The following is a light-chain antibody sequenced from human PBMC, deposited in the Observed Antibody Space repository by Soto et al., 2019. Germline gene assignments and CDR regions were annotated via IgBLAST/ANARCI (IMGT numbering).Light chain of an antibody. CDR1: QSISSW. J-gene: IGKJ1*01. CDR3: QQYNNYPRT. V-gene: IGKV1-5*03. Sequence: DIPMTQSPSTLSASVGDRVTITCRASQSISSWLAWYQQKPGKAPKLLIYKASILESGVPSRFSGSGSGTDFPLTISNLQPDDFATYYCQQYNNYPRTFGQGTKVEIK. CDR2: KAS.